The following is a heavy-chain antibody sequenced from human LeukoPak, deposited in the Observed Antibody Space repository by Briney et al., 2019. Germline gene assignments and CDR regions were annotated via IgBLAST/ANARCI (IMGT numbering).Heavy chain of an antibody. CDR2: ISYDGSNK. J-gene: IGHJ6*04. CDR3: ARIHSGYEPPKEYYGMDV. CDR1: GFSFSDFG. V-gene: IGHV3-30*03. Sequence: GWSLRLSCVASGFSFSDFGMHWVRQAPGKGLEWVAVISYDGSNKYYADSVKGRFTISRDNSKNTLYMQVNSLKSEDTAVYYCARIHSGYEPPKEYYGMDVWGKGTTVTVSS. D-gene: IGHD5-12*01.